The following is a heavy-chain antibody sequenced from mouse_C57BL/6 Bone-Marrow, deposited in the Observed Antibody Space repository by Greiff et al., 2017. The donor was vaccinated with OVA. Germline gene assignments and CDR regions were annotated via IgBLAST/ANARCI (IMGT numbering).Heavy chain of an antibody. CDR1: GYTFTSYW. D-gene: IGHD1-2*01. V-gene: IGHV1-61*01. CDR3: ARGDYNGRRGLYAMDY. Sequence: QVQLQQPGAELVRPGSSVKLSCKASGYTFTSYWMDWVKQRPGQGLEWIGNIYPSDSETHYTQKFKDKATFTVDNSSSTAYMQLSRLTSEDSAVYYCARGDYNGRRGLYAMDYWGQGTSVTVSS. CDR2: IYPSDSET. J-gene: IGHJ4*01.